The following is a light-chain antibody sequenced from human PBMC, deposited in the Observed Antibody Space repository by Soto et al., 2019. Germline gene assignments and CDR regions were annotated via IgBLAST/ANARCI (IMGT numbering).Light chain of an antibody. V-gene: IGKV1-39*01. CDR3: QQCYSSPRT. Sequence: DIQMTQSPSTLSASVGDRVTITCRASQSITTYVNWYQQKLGKAPTLLIYAASSLQSGVPSRFSGSGSGTDFPFTIRSLETEDFATYFCQQCYSSPRTFGQGTKVEI. CDR1: QSITTY. J-gene: IGKJ1*01. CDR2: AAS.